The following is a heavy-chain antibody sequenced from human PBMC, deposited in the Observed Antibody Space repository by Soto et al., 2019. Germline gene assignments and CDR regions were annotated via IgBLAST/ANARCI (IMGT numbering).Heavy chain of an antibody. D-gene: IGHD5-12*01. CDR3: AGDGRGGLGGMDV. Sequence: QGQLVQSGAEVKKPGSSVKCSCKASGGTVSSYAISWVRQAPGQGLEWMGGIIPIFGTANYAKKFQGRVTLTADKSTSTAYMELSSLRSEDTAVYYCAGDGRGGLGGMDVWGQWTTVTVS. CDR2: IIPIFGTA. V-gene: IGHV1-69*06. J-gene: IGHJ6*02. CDR1: GGTVSSYA.